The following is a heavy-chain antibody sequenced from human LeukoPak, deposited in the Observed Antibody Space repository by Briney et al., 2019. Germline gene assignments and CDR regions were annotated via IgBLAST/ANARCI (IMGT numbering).Heavy chain of an antibody. CDR3: ARVRYNWNRDFDY. J-gene: IGHJ4*02. V-gene: IGHV4-59*08. CDR2: IYYSGST. CDR1: GGSISSYY. D-gene: IGHD1-20*01. Sequence: SETLSLTCTVSGGSISSYYWSWIRQPPGKGLEWIGYIYYSGSTNYNPSLKSRVTMSVDTSKNQFSLKLSSVTAADTAVYYCARVRYNWNRDFDYWGQGTLVTVSS.